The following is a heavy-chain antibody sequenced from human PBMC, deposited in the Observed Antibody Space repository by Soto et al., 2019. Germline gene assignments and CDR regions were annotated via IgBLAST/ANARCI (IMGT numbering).Heavy chain of an antibody. V-gene: IGHV1-3*01. CDR2: INAGNGNT. Sequence: QVQLVQSGAEVKKPGASVKVSCKASGYTFTSYAMHWVRQAPGQRLEWMGWINAGNGNTKYSQKFQGRVTITRDTSASTAYMELXSXRXEDXXXXYCARDGAVGYYYMDVWGKGTTVTVSS. CDR3: ARDGAVGYYYMDV. CDR1: GYTFTSYA. J-gene: IGHJ6*03. D-gene: IGHD1-26*01.